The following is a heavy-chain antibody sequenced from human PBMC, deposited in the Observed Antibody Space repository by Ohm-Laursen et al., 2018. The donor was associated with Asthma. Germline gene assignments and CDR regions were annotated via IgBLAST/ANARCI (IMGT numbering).Heavy chain of an antibody. CDR1: GGSFSGSY. CDR3: ARRRLSTVTYKYNWFDP. D-gene: IGHD4-17*01. Sequence: TLSLTCAVYGGSFSGSYWSWIRQPPGKGLEWIGEINHSGSTNYNPSLKSRVTISVDTSKNQFSLKLSSVTAADTAVYYCARRRLSTVTYKYNWFDPWGQGTLVTVSS. V-gene: IGHV4-34*01. J-gene: IGHJ5*02. CDR2: INHSGST.